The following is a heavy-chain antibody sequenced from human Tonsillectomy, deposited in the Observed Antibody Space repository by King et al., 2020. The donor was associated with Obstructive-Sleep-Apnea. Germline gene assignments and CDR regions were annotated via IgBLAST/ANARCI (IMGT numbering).Heavy chain of an antibody. CDR3: ARGDPLVVNSPDYFDY. CDR2: INHSGST. J-gene: IGHJ4*02. V-gene: IGHV4-34*01. CDR1: GGSFSDYY. Sequence: QVQLQQWGAGLLKPSETLSLTCAVYGGSFSDYYWSWIRQPPGKGLEWIGEINHSGSTNYNPSLKSRVTISVDTSKNQFSLKLSSVTAADTAVYYWARGDPLVVNSPDYFDYWGQGTLVTVSS. D-gene: IGHD3-22*01.